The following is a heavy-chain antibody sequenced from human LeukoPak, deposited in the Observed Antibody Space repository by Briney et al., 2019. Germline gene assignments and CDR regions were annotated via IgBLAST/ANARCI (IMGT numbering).Heavy chain of an antibody. CDR2: INHSGST. J-gene: IGHJ4*02. D-gene: IGHD3-3*01. Sequence: PSETLSLTCAVYGGSFSGYYWSWIRQPPGKGLEWIGEINHSGSTNYNPSLKSRVTISVDTSKNQFSLKLSSVTAADTAVYYCASRDLNDFWSGYHFDYWGQGTLVTVSS. V-gene: IGHV4-34*01. CDR3: ASRDLNDFWSGYHFDY. CDR1: GGSFSGYY.